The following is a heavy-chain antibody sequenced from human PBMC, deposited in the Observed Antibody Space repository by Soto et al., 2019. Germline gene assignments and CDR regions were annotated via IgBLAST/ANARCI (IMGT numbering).Heavy chain of an antibody. D-gene: IGHD3-22*01. CDR2: ISSSGSYT. V-gene: IGHV3-11*03. J-gene: IGHJ4*02. CDR3: ARPLFQSWSDDSSGYSSGVVY. Sequence: PGGSLRLSCAASGFTFSDYYMSWIRQAPGKGLEWVSYISSSGSYTNYADSVKGRFTISRDNAKNSLYLQMKSLRAEDTAVYYCARPLFQSWSDDSSGYSSGVVYWGQGTLVPVSS. CDR1: GFTFSDYY.